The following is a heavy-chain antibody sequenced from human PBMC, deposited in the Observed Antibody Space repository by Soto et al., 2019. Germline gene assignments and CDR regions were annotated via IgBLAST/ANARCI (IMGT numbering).Heavy chain of an antibody. D-gene: IGHD5-18*01. CDR3: ARSRGYSHGYNYFDY. Sequence: PGGPLRLSXAASGFTFSSYAMHWVRQAPGKGLEWVAVISYDGSNKYYADSVKGRFTISRDNSKNTLYLQMNSLRAEDTAVYYCARSRGYSHGYNYFDYWGQGTLVTVSS. J-gene: IGHJ4*02. CDR1: GFTFSSYA. CDR2: ISYDGSNK. V-gene: IGHV3-30-3*01.